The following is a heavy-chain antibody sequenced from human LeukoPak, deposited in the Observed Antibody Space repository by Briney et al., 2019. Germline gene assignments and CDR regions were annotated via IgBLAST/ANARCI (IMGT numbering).Heavy chain of an antibody. V-gene: IGHV4-59*01. J-gene: IGHJ4*02. Sequence: SETLSLTCTVSGGSINSYYWSWIRQPPGKGLEWIGYIYYSGGTNYNPSLKSRVTISVDTSKNQFSLKLSSVTAADTAVYYCGAGDSYYFDYWGQGTLVTVSS. CDR1: GGSINSYY. CDR3: GAGDSYYFDY. D-gene: IGHD4-17*01. CDR2: IYYSGGT.